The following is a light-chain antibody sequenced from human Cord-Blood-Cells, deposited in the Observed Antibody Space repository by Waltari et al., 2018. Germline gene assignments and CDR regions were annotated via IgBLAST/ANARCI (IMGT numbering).Light chain of an antibody. Sequence: VIWMTQSPSLLSASTGDRVTIRCRMSQGISSYFAWYQQKPGKAPERLIYAAPTLQSGVPSRFSGRGSGTDFTLTISCLQSEDLATYYCQQEYSFPWTFGQGTKVEIK. CDR1: QGISSY. V-gene: IGKV1D-8*01. CDR3: QQEYSFPWT. CDR2: AAP. J-gene: IGKJ1*01.